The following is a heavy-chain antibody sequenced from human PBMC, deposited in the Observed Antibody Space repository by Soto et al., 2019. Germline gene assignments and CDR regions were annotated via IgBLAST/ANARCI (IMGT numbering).Heavy chain of an antibody. D-gene: IGHD5-18*01. CDR2: IYYSGST. V-gene: IGHV4-59*01. CDR3: ARDRGETAMFSVALDI. J-gene: IGHJ3*02. CDR1: GGSISSYY. Sequence: PSETLSLTCTVSGGSISSYYWSWIRQPPGKGLEWIGYIYYSGSTNYNPSLKSRVTISVDTSKNQFSLKLSSVTAADTAVYYCARDRGETAMFSVALDIGGKGKMVT.